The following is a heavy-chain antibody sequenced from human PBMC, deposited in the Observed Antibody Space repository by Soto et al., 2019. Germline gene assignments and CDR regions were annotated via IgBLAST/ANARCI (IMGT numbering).Heavy chain of an antibody. CDR3: ATSFRYFDN. Sequence: GGSLRLSCAGSGFTPTTTPLSWVRQPPGKGLEWVATVSGTASRTYYVDSVKGRFFISRDNSKNTVTLQMNNLTIDDTAVYYCATSFRYFDNWGQGTRVTVSS. CDR2: VSGTASRT. D-gene: IGHD3-9*01. CDR1: GFTPTTTP. V-gene: IGHV3-23*01. J-gene: IGHJ4*02.